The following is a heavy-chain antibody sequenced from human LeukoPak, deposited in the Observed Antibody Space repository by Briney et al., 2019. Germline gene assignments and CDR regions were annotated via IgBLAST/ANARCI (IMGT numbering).Heavy chain of an antibody. Sequence: SETLSLTCTVSGDSISTDYWGWIRQPAGKGLEWIGRIYTTGSTSYNPSLKSRVTMSVDTSNNQFSLKLSSVTAADTALYYCARGIAAAAKQGGFDYWGQGTLVTVSS. V-gene: IGHV4-4*07. CDR1: GDSISTDY. CDR2: IYTTGST. J-gene: IGHJ4*02. D-gene: IGHD6-13*01. CDR3: ARGIAAAAKQGGFDY.